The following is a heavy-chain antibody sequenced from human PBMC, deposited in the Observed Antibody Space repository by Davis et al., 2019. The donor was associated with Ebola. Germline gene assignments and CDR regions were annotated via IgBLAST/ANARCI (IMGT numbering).Heavy chain of an antibody. CDR1: GGSFSGHY. CDR3: ARSAMVRGYFDL. J-gene: IGHJ2*01. Sequence: MPSETLSLTCGVYGGSFSGHYWSWVRQPPGKGLEWIGEIKHTGYMKFNPSLKSRVTMSVDTSKNQFSLKLRSVTAADTAVYYCARSAMVRGYFDLWGRGTLVTVSS. V-gene: IGHV4-34*01. CDR2: IKHTGYM. D-gene: IGHD5-18*01.